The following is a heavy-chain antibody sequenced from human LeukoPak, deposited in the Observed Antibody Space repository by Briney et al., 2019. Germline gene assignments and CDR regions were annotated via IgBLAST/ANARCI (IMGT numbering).Heavy chain of an antibody. Sequence: ASVKVSCKVSGYTLTELSMHWVRQTPGKGLEWMGGFDPEDGETIYAQKFQGRVTMTEDTSTDTTYMEPSSLRSEDTAVYYCASTLATVITPAYYWGQRTLVTVSS. D-gene: IGHD4-23*01. CDR1: GYTLTELS. V-gene: IGHV1-24*01. CDR2: FDPEDGET. J-gene: IGHJ4*02. CDR3: ASTLATVITPAYY.